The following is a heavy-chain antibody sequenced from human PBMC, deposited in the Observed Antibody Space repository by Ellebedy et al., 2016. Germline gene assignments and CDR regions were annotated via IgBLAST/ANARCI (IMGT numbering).Heavy chain of an antibody. CDR1: GGSISSYY. CDR2: IYYSGST. D-gene: IGHD1-26*01. J-gene: IGHJ4*02. Sequence: SETLSLTCTVSGGSISSYYWSWIRQPPGKGLEWIGYIYYSGSTNYNPSLKSRVTISVDTSKNQFSLKLSSVTAADTAVYYCARESGYSGSYNQIWGQGTLVTVSS. V-gene: IGHV4-59*01. CDR3: ARESGYSGSYNQI.